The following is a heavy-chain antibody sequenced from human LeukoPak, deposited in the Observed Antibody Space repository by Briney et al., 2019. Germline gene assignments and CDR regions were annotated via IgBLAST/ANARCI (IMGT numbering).Heavy chain of an antibody. J-gene: IGHJ4*02. CDR3: ARGVDNSYGYVF. CDR2: INGAGSST. V-gene: IGHV3-74*01. Sequence: PGGSLRLSCAASGFTFSNSWMHWVRHAPGEGLVWVSRINGAGSSTNYADSVKGRFTISRDNAKNTLYLQMNSLRAEDTAVYYCARGVDNSYGYVFWGQGTLVTVSS. D-gene: IGHD5-18*01. CDR1: GFTFSNSW.